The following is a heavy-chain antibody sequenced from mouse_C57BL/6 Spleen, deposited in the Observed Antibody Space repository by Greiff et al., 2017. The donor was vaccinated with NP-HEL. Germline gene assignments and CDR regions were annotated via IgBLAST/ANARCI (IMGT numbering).Heavy chain of an antibody. D-gene: IGHD2-1*01. CDR1: GFTFSDYG. CDR2: ISSGSSTI. CDR3: ARGYYGNYDYAMDY. V-gene: IGHV5-17*01. Sequence: EVKLMESGGGLVKPGGSLKLSCAASGFTFSDYGMHWVRQAPEKGLEWVAYISSGSSTIYYADTVKGRFTISSDNAKNTLFLQMTSLRSEDTAMYYCARGYYGNYDYAMDYWGQGTSVTVSS. J-gene: IGHJ4*01.